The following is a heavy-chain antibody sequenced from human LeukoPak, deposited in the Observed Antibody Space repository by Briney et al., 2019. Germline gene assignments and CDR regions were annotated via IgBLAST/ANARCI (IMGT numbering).Heavy chain of an antibody. CDR2: VYYPGSP. J-gene: IGHJ5*01. Sequence: SETLSLTCTVSGGSISSGGYYWSWIRQHPGKGLEWIGSVYYPGSPYYSPSLKTRVTISVDTPKNQFSLKLSSVTAADTAVYFCARSHFYGSGVDSWGQGTLVTVSS. D-gene: IGHD3-10*01. V-gene: IGHV4-39*01. CDR1: GGSISSGGYY. CDR3: ARSHFYGSGVDS.